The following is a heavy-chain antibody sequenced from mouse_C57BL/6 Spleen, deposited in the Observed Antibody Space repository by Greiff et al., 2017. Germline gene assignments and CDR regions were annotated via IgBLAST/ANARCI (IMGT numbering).Heavy chain of an antibody. CDR2: INYDGSST. J-gene: IGHJ2*01. CDR3: AREGDYDGRGFDY. D-gene: IGHD2-4*01. CDR1: GFTFSDYY. V-gene: IGHV5-16*01. Sequence: EVKLMESEGGLVQPGSSMKLSCTASGFTFSDYYMAWVRQVPEKGLEWVANINYDGSSTYYLDSLKSRFIISRDNAKNILYLQMSSLKSEDTATYYCAREGDYDGRGFDYWGQGTTLTVSS.